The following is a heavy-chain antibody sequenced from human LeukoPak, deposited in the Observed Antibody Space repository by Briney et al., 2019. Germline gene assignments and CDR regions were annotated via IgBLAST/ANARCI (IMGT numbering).Heavy chain of an antibody. V-gene: IGHV4-30-2*05. CDR1: GGSISSGGYS. J-gene: IGHJ4*02. CDR3: ARVPFYDSSGVF. Sequence: SETLSLTCAVSGGSISSGGYSWSWIRQPPGKGLEWIGYIYHSGSTYYNPSLKSRVTISSDKSKNQFSLKLTSVTAADTAVYYCARVPFYDSSGVFWGQGTLVTVSS. CDR2: IYHSGST. D-gene: IGHD3-22*01.